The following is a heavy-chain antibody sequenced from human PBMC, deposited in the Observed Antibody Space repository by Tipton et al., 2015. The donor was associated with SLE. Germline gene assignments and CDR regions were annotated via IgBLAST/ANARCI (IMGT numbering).Heavy chain of an antibody. CDR2: ITGSGTTI. CDR3: ARGVLISGTTRYLDF. J-gene: IGHJ4*02. D-gene: IGHD1-7*01. CDR1: GFTFSSYE. V-gene: IGHV3-48*03. Sequence: GSLRLSCAASGFTFSSYEMNWVRQAPGKGLEWVSHITGSGTTIYYADSVKGRFTISRDNSKNTLYLQMNSLRAEDTAMYSCARGVLISGTTRYLDFWGQGTLVTVSS.